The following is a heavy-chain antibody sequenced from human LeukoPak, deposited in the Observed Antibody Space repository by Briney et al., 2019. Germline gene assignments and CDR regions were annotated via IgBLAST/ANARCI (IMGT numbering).Heavy chain of an antibody. CDR2: MNPNSGNT. CDR3: ARQGDSNSQDYYMDV. CDR1: GYTFTSYD. J-gene: IGHJ6*03. Sequence: ASVKVSCKASGYTFTSYDINWVRQATGQGLEWMGWMNPNSGNTGYAQKFQGRVTITRNTSISTAYMELSSLRSEDTAVYYCARQGDSNSQDYYMDVWGKGTTVTVSS. V-gene: IGHV1-8*03. D-gene: IGHD2-21*02.